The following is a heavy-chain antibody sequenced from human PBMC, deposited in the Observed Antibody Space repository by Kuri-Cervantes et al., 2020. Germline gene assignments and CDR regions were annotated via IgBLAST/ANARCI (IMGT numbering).Heavy chain of an antibody. Sequence: SETLSLTCTVSGGSISSNYWTWIRQAPGKGLEWIGYIYYSGSTYYNPSLKSRVTISVDTSKNQFSLKLSSVTAADTAVYYCNVVAATHNWFDPWGQGTLVTVSS. CDR2: IYYSGST. V-gene: IGHV4-59*06. CDR3: NVVAATHNWFDP. CDR1: GGSISSNY. D-gene: IGHD2-15*01. J-gene: IGHJ5*02.